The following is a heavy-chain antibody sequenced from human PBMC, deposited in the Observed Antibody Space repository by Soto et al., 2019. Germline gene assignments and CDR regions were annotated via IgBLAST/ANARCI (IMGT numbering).Heavy chain of an antibody. CDR1: GFTFSSYA. CDR3: AKATSYYGSGIVY. V-gene: IGHV3-23*01. D-gene: IGHD3-10*01. J-gene: IGHJ4*02. CDR2: ISGSGGST. Sequence: PGGSVRLSCAASGFTFSSYAMSWVRQALGKGLEWVSAISGSGGSTYYADSVKGRFTISRDNSKNTLYLQMNSLRAEDTAVYYCAKATSYYGSGIVYWGQGTLVTVSS.